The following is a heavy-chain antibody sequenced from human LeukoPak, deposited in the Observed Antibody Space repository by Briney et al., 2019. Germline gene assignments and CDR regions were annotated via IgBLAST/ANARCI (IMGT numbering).Heavy chain of an antibody. V-gene: IGHV3-23*01. Sequence: PGGSLRLSCAASGLTFSSYAMSWLRQAPGKGLEWVSAISGSGGSTYYADSVKGRFTISSDNSKNTQYLQMNSLRAEDTAVYYCAKGILWVGRLAQGSPPVDYWGQGTLVTVSS. J-gene: IGHJ4*02. CDR2: ISGSGGST. D-gene: IGHD3-10*01. CDR3: AKGILWVGRLAQGSPPVDY. CDR1: GLTFSSYA.